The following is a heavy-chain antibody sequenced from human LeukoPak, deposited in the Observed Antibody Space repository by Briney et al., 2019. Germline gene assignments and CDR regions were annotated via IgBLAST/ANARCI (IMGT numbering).Heavy chain of an antibody. CDR3: ARRVLWFGS. CDR1: GGFFSGYY. D-gene: IGHD2/OR15-2a*01. Sequence: SETLSLTCAVYGGFFSGYYWSWIRQPPGKGLEWIGEINHSGSTNYNPSLKSRVTISVDTSKNQFSLKLSSVTAADTAVYYCARRVLWFGSWGQGTLVTVSS. J-gene: IGHJ5*01. V-gene: IGHV4-34*01. CDR2: INHSGST.